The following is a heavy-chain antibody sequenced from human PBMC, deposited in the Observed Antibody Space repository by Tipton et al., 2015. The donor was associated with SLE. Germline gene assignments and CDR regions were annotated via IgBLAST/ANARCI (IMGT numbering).Heavy chain of an antibody. D-gene: IGHD4-11*01. Sequence: QSGAEVKGPGASVKVSCKASGYNFGSYDISWVRQAPGQGLEWMGRISGYNGNTNCAQKFQGRVTMTTDTSTNTAYMELRSLRSDDTALYYCTRDGGSNYPFDYWGQGTLVTVSS. CDR2: ISGYNGNT. J-gene: IGHJ4*02. V-gene: IGHV1-18*01. CDR3: TRDGGSNYPFDY. CDR1: GYNFGSYD.